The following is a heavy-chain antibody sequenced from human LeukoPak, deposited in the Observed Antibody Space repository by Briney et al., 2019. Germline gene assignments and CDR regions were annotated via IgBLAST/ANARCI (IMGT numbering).Heavy chain of an antibody. V-gene: IGHV4-34*01. Sequence: PSETLSLTCAVYGGSFSGYYWSWIRQPPGKGLEWIGEINHSGSTNYNPSLKSRVTISVDTSKNQFSLKLSSVTAADTAVYYCARSLSITYYYDSSGYPLTRDYWGQGTLVTVSS. CDR1: GGSFSGYY. J-gene: IGHJ4*02. CDR2: INHSGST. D-gene: IGHD3-22*01. CDR3: ARSLSITYYYDSSGYPLTRDY.